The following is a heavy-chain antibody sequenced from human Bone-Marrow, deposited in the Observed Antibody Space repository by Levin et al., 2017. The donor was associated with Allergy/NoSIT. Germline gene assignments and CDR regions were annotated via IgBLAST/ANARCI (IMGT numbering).Heavy chain of an antibody. V-gene: IGHV3-48*02. D-gene: IGHD1-14*01. Sequence: LSLTCTASGFTFDRSSMNWVRQAPGKGLEWVSYISPRNTIYYADSVKGRFTISRDNAKNSLYLQMNSLRDEDTAVYYCARDDTSPEYFDYWGQGTLVTVSS. CDR2: ISPRNTI. J-gene: IGHJ4*02. CDR1: GFTFDRSS. CDR3: ARDDTSPEYFDY.